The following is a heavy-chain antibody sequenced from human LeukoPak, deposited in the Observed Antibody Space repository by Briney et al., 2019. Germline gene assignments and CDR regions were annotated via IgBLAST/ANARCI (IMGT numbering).Heavy chain of an antibody. CDR2: INHSGST. J-gene: IGHJ4*02. V-gene: IGHV4-34*09. CDR3: ARVSDYGDYGHGLHYFDY. Sequence: SETLSLTCAVYGGSFSGYYWSWIRQPPGKGLEWIGEINHSGSTNYNPSLKSRVTISVDTSKNQFSLKLSSVTAADTAVHYCARVSDYGDYGHGLHYFDYWGQGTLVTVSS. D-gene: IGHD4-17*01. CDR1: GGSFSGYY.